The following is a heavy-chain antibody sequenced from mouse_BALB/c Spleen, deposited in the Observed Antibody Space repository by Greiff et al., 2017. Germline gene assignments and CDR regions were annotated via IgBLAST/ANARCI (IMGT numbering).Heavy chain of an antibody. D-gene: IGHD2-14*01. CDR3: ARDHYRYDVGYAMDY. Sequence: VQLVESGPGLVAPSQSLSITCTVSGFSLTGYGVNWVRQPPGKGLEWLGMIWGDGSTDYNSALKSRLSISKDNSKSQVFLKMNSLQTDDTARYYCARDHYRYDVGYAMDYWGQGTSVTVSS. CDR2: IWGDGST. CDR1: GFSLTGYG. V-gene: IGHV2-6-7*01. J-gene: IGHJ4*01.